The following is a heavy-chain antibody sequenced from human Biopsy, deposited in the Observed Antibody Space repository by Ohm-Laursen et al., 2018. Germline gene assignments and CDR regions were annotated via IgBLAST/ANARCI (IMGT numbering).Heavy chain of an antibody. J-gene: IGHJ5*02. D-gene: IGHD3-3*01. Sequence: GSLRLSCAASGFTFGNYAMSWVRQTPGKGLEWVSLISNRSGTKSYTDSVKGRFTISRDNSKNTLYLQMNSVRADDTAIYYCAKGGSITIFGVVINNCFDPWGQGTRVTVSS. V-gene: IGHV3-23*01. CDR3: AKGGSITIFGVVINNCFDP. CDR1: GFTFGNYA. CDR2: ISNRSGTK.